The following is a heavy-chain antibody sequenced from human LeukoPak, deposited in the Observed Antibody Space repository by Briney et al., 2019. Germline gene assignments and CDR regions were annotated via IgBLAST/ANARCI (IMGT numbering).Heavy chain of an antibody. CDR3: AKAANYYYYYYMDV. J-gene: IGHJ6*03. CDR2: ISGSGVMT. V-gene: IGHV3-23*01. Sequence: GGTLRLSCAASGFTFSRNGMTWVRQAPGKGLEWVATISGSGVMTYYADSVKGRFTVSGDNSKNTLYLQMNSLRAEDTAVYYCAKAANYYYYYYMDVWGKGTTVTISS. CDR1: GFTFSRNG.